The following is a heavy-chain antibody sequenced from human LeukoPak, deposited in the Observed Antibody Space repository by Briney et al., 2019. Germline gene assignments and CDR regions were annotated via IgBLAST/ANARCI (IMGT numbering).Heavy chain of an antibody. V-gene: IGHV4-59*01. CDR2: IYYSGST. CDR3: ARVTDWNDLDY. J-gene: IGHJ4*02. Sequence: SETLSLTCTVSGGSISSYYWGWIRQPPGKGLEWIGSIYYSGSTNYNPSLKSRVTISIDTSKNQLSLQLTSVTAADTAVYYCARVTDWNDLDYWGPGTLVTVSS. CDR1: GGSISSYY. D-gene: IGHD1-1*01.